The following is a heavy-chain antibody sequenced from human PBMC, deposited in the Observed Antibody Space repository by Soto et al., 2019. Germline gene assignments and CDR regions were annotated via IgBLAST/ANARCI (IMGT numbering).Heavy chain of an antibody. D-gene: IGHD1-1*01. CDR1: GFTFSSYA. Sequence: VGSLRLSCAASGFTFSSYAMSWVRQAPGKGLEWVSAISGSGGSTYYADSVKGRFTISRDNSKNTLYLQMNSLRAEDTAVYYCAKTVSGITTYYFDYWGQGTLVTVSS. CDR2: ISGSGGST. J-gene: IGHJ4*02. V-gene: IGHV3-23*01. CDR3: AKTVSGITTYYFDY.